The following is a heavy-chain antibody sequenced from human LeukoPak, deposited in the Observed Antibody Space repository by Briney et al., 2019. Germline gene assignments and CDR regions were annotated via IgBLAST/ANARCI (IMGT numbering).Heavy chain of an antibody. CDR2: IRGSGGGT. D-gene: IGHD2-15*01. V-gene: IGHV3-23*01. J-gene: IGHJ4*02. Sequence: GGSLRLSCAASVFTFSRYEMNWVRQAPGKGLEWVSSIRGSGGGTNYGDSVKSRFTISRYNSKNTLYLQMNSLGAEDRAVYYCAKDWEYCSGGSCRTYGGLDYWGQGTLVTVSS. CDR3: AKDWEYCSGGSCRTYGGLDY. CDR1: VFTFSRYE.